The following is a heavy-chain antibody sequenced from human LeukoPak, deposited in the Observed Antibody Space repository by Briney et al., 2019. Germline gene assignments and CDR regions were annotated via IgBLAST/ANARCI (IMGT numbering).Heavy chain of an antibody. J-gene: IGHJ4*02. V-gene: IGHV3-30*02. D-gene: IGHD7-27*01. CDR3: AKDPTSGVGFDY. CDR1: GFVFSKNG. Sequence: GGSLRLSCATSGFVFSKNGMHWVRQAPGKGLEWVAFIRHDESNKYYADSVKGRFTISRDNSKNTLYLQMNSLRAEDTAVYYCAKDPTSGVGFDYWGQGTLVTVSS. CDR2: IRHDESNK.